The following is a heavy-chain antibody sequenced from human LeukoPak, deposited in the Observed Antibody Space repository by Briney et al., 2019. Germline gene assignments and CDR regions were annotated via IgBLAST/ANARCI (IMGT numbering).Heavy chain of an antibody. CDR1: GFTFSSFW. CDR2: IKQDGSLQ. V-gene: IGHV3-7*01. D-gene: IGHD3-22*01. J-gene: IGHJ4*02. Sequence: PTGGSLRLSCTASGFTFSSFWMAWVRQAPGKGLEWVANIKQDGSLQHYGDSVKGRFTISRDNAKNSLYLQMNNLRAEDTALYYCATSYDSSGCDWGQGTPVTVSS. CDR3: ATSYDSSGCD.